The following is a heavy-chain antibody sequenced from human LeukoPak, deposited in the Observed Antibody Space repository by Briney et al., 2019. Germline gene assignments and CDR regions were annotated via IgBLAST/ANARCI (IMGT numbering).Heavy chain of an antibody. V-gene: IGHV3-23*01. D-gene: IGHD3-3*01. CDR1: GFTFSSYA. CDR3: AKVSRYDFWSGSPRGAFDI. CDR2: ISGSGGST. Sequence: GGSLRLSCAASGFTFSSYAMSWVRQAPGKGLEGVSAISGSGGSTYYADSVKGRFTISRDNSKNTLYLQMNSLRAEDTAVYYCAKVSRYDFWSGSPRGAFDIWGQGTMVTVSS. J-gene: IGHJ3*02.